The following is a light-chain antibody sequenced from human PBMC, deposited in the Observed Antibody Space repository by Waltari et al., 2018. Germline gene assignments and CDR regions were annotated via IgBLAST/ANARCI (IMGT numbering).Light chain of an antibody. CDR2: VKN. J-gene: IGLJ3*02. V-gene: IGLV3-19*01. Sequence: SSDLTQDCAVPAAFGQTVSNTCQGDSLRSYYASWYQQKPGQAPILVIYVKNNRPSGIPDRFSGSSSGNTASLTITGAQAEDEADYYCNSRDSSGNHLGVFGGGTKLTVL. CDR3: NSRDSSGNHLGV. CDR1: SLRSYY.